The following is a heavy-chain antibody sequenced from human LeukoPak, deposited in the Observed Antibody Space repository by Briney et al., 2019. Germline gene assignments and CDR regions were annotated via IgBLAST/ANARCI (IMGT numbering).Heavy chain of an antibody. CDR3: ARIGYRCSGGSCYSGAFDI. D-gene: IGHD2-15*01. CDR1: GFTFSDYY. Sequence: GSLRLSCAASGFTFSDYYMSWIRQPPGKGLEWIGEINHSGSTNYNPSLKSRVTISEDTSKNQFSLKMSSVTAADTAVYYCARIGYRCSGGSCYSGAFDIWGQGTMVTVSS. CDR2: INHSGST. V-gene: IGHV4-34*01. J-gene: IGHJ3*02.